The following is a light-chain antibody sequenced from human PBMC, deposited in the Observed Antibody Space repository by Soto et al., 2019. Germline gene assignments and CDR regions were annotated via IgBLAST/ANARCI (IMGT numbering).Light chain of an antibody. CDR2: RNN. V-gene: IGLV1-47*03. J-gene: IGLJ2*01. CDR3: AAWDDSLSGVV. Sequence: QPVLTQPPSASGTPGQRVTISCSGSSSNIGSNYVYWYQQLPGTAPKLLIYRNNQRPSGVPDRFSGSKSGTSASLAISGLWSEDEADYYCAAWDDSLSGVVFGGGTKVTVL. CDR1: SSNIGSNY.